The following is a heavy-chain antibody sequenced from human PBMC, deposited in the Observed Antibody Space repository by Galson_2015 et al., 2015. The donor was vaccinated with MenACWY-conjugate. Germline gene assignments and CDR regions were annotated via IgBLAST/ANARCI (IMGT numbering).Heavy chain of an antibody. V-gene: IGHV1-18*01. CDR3: ARDYSHDYVWGTYHYLLIY. J-gene: IGHJ4*02. D-gene: IGHD3-16*02. CDR2: ISTSNGDT. Sequence: SVKVSCKASGYTFSDSGVTWVRQAPGQGLEWMGWISTSNGDTKYAQKFQGRVAVTTDKSTNTAYMELRSLRSDDTAVYYCARDYSHDYVWGTYHYLLIYWGQGTLVTVSS. CDR1: GYTFSDSG.